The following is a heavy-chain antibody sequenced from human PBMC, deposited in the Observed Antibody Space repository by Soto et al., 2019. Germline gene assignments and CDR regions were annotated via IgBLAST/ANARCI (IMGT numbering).Heavy chain of an antibody. CDR1: GFTFSSYA. Sequence: QVQLVESGGGVVQPGRSLRLSCAASGFTFSSYAMHWVRQAPGKGLEWVAVISYDGSNKYYADSVKGRFTISRDNSKNTLYLQMNSLRAEDTAVYYCARDIDDIFSATSYGMDVWGQGTTVTVSS. CDR3: ARDIDDIFSATSYGMDV. V-gene: IGHV3-30-3*01. J-gene: IGHJ6*02. D-gene: IGHD3-9*01. CDR2: ISYDGSNK.